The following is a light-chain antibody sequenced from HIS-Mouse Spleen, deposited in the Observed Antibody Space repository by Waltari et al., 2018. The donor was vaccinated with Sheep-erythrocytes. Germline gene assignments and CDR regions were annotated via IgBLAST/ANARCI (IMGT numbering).Light chain of an antibody. J-gene: IGLJ1*01. CDR1: SRDFGCANY. CDR2: DVS. CDR3: CSYAGSYNHV. Sequence: QSALTQPRSVSGSPGTAVTISCTGPSRDFGCANYVSCYQQHPGKAPKLMIYDVSKRPSGVPDRFSGSKSGNTASLTISGLQAEDEADYYCCSYAGSYNHVFATGTKVTVL. V-gene: IGLV2-11*01.